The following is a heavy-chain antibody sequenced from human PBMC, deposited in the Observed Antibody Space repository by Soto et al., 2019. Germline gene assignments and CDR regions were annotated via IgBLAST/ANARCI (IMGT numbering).Heavy chain of an antibody. CDR1: GGSISSYY. Sequence: SETLSLTCTVSGGSISSYYWSWIRQPPGKGLEWIGYIYYSGSTNYNPSLKSRVTISVDTSKNQFSLKLSSVTAADTAVYYCARYYYEIGAFDIWGQGKMVTVAS. CDR3: ARYYYEIGAFDI. D-gene: IGHD3-22*01. J-gene: IGHJ3*02. V-gene: IGHV4-59*01. CDR2: IYYSGST.